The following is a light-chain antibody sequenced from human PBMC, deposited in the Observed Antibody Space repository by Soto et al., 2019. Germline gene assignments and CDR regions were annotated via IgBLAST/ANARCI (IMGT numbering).Light chain of an antibody. V-gene: IGKV1-12*01. J-gene: IGKJ4*01. CDR1: QGISRW. Sequence: IRLTQSPSSFSSSTGDRVTLTCRAGQGISRWLAWYQQKPGKAPKLLSYTASSLQSGVPSRFRGSGSGTDFTLTISSLQPEDFATYYCQQANSFPLTFGGGTKVDIK. CDR2: TAS. CDR3: QQANSFPLT.